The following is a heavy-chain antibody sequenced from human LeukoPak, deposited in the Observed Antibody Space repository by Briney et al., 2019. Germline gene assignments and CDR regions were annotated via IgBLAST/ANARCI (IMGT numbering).Heavy chain of an antibody. D-gene: IGHD6-13*01. V-gene: IGHV3-30*04. CDR2: ISRDGLDT. J-gene: IGHJ4*02. CDR3: AKGGSSSWDFFDY. Sequence: GGSLRLSCAASAFTFSTYAMHWVRQAPGKGPEWVAVISRDGLDTYYADSVKGRFTISRDNSKNTLFLQMNSLRAVDTAVYYCAKGGSSSWDFFDYWGQGTLVTVSS. CDR1: AFTFSTYA.